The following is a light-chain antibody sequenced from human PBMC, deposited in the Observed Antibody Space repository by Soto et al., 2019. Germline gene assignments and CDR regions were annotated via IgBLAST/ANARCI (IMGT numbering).Light chain of an antibody. V-gene: IGLV2-11*01. CDR3: FAYAGSSALL. J-gene: IGLJ2*01. CDR2: DVT. CDR1: SSDVGTFNY. Sequence: QSALSQPRSVSGSPGQSVTVSCTGTSSDVGTFNYVSWYQLHPGEAPKLIIYDVTERPSGVPDRFSGSRSGNTASLTISGLQAEDEADYHCFAYAGSSALLFGGGTKLTVL.